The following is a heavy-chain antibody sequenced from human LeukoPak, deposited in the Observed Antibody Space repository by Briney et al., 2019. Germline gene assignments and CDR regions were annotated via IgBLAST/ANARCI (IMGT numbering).Heavy chain of an antibody. J-gene: IGHJ3*02. CDR1: GFTFTGYY. CDR3: ARLVTSGWYSGRGAFDI. Sequence: ASVKVSCKASGFTFTGYYIHWVRLAPGQGLERMGWINPNSGGTNYAQRFQGRVTMTRDTSISTAYIELSRLTSDDTALYYCARLVTSGWYSGRGAFDIWGQGTMVTVSS. D-gene: IGHD6-19*01. CDR2: INPNSGGT. V-gene: IGHV1-2*02.